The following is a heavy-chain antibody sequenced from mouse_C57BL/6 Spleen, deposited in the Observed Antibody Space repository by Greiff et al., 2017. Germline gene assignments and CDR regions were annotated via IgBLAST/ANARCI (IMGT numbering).Heavy chain of an antibody. J-gene: IGHJ4*01. V-gene: IGHV2-6*03. Sequence: VKLMESGPGLVAPSQSLSITCTVSGFSLTSYGVHWVRQPPGKGLEWLVVIWSDGSTTYNSALKSRLSISKDNSKSQVFLKMNSLQTDDTAMYYCASGSSYYYAMDYWGQGTSVTVSS. D-gene: IGHD1-1*01. CDR1: GFSLTSYG. CDR3: ASGSSYYYAMDY. CDR2: IWSDGST.